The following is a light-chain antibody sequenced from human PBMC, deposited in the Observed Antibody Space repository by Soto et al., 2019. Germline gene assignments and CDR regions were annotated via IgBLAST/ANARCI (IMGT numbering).Light chain of an antibody. V-gene: IGKV1-5*03. Sequence: DIQMTQSPSTLSAFVGDRVTITCRASQSISTSLAWYQQKPGKAPKLLIYLASILESGVPARFSGSGSATDFTLSISSLQPDDFATDYCQQYGSYSRTFGQGTKVEIK. CDR1: QSISTS. CDR3: QQYGSYSRT. CDR2: LAS. J-gene: IGKJ1*01.